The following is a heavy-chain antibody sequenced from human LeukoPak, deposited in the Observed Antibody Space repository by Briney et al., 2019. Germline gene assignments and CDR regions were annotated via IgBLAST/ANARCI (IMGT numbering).Heavy chain of an antibody. CDR1: GFTVKDNF. Sequence: GGSLRLSCAASGFTVKDNFMSWVRQAPGKGLEWVSVLYSGGATYYADSVKGRFTISRDNSKNIVFLQMNDLRTEDTAFYYCTRDSANYHFAYWGQGALVTVSS. CDR3: TRDSANYHFAY. V-gene: IGHV3-66*01. CDR2: LYSGGAT. J-gene: IGHJ4*02. D-gene: IGHD4/OR15-4a*01.